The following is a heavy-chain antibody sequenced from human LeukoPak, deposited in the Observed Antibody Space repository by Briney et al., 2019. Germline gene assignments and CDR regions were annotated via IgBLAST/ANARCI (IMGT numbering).Heavy chain of an antibody. J-gene: IGHJ5*02. CDR3: ARDYLYGGNPT. CDR1: GGSISSYY. V-gene: IGHV4-59*01. CDR2: IYYSGST. Sequence: SETLSLTCTVSGGSISSYYWSWIRQPPGKGLEWIGYIYYSGSTNHNPSLKSRVTISVDTSKNQFSLKLSSVTAADTAVYYCARDYLYGGNPTWGQGTLVTVSS. D-gene: IGHD4-23*01.